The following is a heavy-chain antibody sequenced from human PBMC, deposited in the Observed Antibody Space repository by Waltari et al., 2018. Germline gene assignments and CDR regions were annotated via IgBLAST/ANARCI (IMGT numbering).Heavy chain of an antibody. J-gene: IGHJ2*01. CDR1: GYTFTSYY. CDR3: ARKWVGYGGNHRAGGFDL. V-gene: IGHV1-46*01. D-gene: IGHD4-17*01. CDR2: INPSGGST. Sequence: QVQLVQSGAEVKKPGASVKVSCKASGYTFTSYYMHWVRQAPGQGLEWMGIINPSGGSTSYAQKFQGRVTMTRDTSTSTVYMELSSLRSEDTAVYYCARKWVGYGGNHRAGGFDLWGRGTLVTVSS.